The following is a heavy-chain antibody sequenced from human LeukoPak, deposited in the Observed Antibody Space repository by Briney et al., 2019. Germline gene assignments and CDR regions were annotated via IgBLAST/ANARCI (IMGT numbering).Heavy chain of an antibody. D-gene: IGHD3-22*01. Sequence: ASVKVSCKASGYTFTSYGISWVRQAPGQGLEWMGWISAYNGNTNYAQKLQGRVTMTTDTSTSTAYMELKSLRSYDTAVYYCARPYYYDSSGYLGCWGQGTLVTVSS. V-gene: IGHV1-18*01. CDR2: ISAYNGNT. CDR1: GYTFTSYG. J-gene: IGHJ4*02. CDR3: ARPYYYDSSGYLGC.